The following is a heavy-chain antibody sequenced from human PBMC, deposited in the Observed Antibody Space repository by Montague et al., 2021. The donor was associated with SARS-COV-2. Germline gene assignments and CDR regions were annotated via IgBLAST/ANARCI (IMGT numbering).Heavy chain of an antibody. D-gene: IGHD3-16*01. J-gene: IGHJ3*02. CDR2: INTGGST. CDR3: AREGGDAFDM. V-gene: IGHV3-66*01. CDR1: GFTVSSNY. Sequence: SLRLSCAASGFTVSSNYMSWVRQAPGKGLEWVSVINTGGSTYYADSVKGRFTISRDYSKNTLYLQMNRLRVEDTAVYYCAREGGDAFDMWGQGTMVTVSS.